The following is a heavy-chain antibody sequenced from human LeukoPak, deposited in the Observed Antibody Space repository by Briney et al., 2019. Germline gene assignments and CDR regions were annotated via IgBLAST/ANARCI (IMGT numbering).Heavy chain of an antibody. J-gene: IGHJ4*02. CDR1: GYTFTGYY. CDR2: INPNSGT. D-gene: IGHD3-22*01. CDR3: ARVYYYYDSSGILTLYFDY. Sequence: ASVKVSCKASGYTFTGYYMHWVRQAPGQGLEWMGWINPNSGTNYAQKFQGRVTMTRDTSISTAYMELSRLRSDDTAVYYCARVYYYYDSSGILTLYFDYWGQGTLVTVSS. V-gene: IGHV1-2*02.